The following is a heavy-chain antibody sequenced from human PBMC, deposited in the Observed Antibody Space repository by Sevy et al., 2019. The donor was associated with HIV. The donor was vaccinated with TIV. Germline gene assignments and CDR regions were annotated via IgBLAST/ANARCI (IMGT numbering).Heavy chain of an antibody. D-gene: IGHD3-9*01. J-gene: IGHJ3*02. CDR1: GFTFSSYG. V-gene: IGHV3-33*01. Sequence: GGSLRLSCAASGFTFSSYGMHWVRQAPGKGLEWVAVIWYDGSNKYYADSVKGRFTISRDNSKNTLNLQMNSLRAEDTTVYYCARDRADILTARDAFDIWGQGTMVTVS. CDR3: ARDRADILTARDAFDI. CDR2: IWYDGSNK.